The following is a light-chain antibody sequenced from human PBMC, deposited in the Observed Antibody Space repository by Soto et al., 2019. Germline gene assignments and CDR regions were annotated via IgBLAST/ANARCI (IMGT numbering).Light chain of an antibody. V-gene: IGKV3-15*01. J-gene: IGKJ1*01. CDR3: QQYNNWPRT. Sequence: EIVMTQSPATLSVSPGERATLSCRASQSVNNNLAWYQQKPGQTPRLLIYGASTRATGVPARFSGSGSGTEFTLTISSLQSEDFAVYSCQQYNNWPRTFGLGTKVEVK. CDR2: GAS. CDR1: QSVNNN.